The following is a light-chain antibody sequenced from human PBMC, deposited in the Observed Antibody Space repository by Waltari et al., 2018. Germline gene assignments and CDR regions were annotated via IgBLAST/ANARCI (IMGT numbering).Light chain of an antibody. CDR3: QQYDNWPLT. J-gene: IGKJ2*01. CDR2: DAS. V-gene: IGKV3-15*01. Sequence: EKVMTQSPATLSVSPGERATLSCRASQNVNNNLAWYQRKPGQAPRLLIYDASTRATGIPARFRGGGSGTEFTLSISSLQSEDFAVYYCQQYDNWPLTFGLGTKLEIK. CDR1: QNVNNN.